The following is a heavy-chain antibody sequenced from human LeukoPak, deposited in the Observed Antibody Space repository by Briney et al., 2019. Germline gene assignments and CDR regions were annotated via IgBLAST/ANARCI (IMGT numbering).Heavy chain of an antibody. CDR2: ISGNGYA. V-gene: IGHV3-23*01. D-gene: IGHD2-15*01. CDR1: GFTLSSYA. CDR3: ARVAWLTGYCSGGSCYYFDY. J-gene: IGHJ4*02. Sequence: GGSLRLSCAASGFTLSSYAMNWVRQAPGKGLEWVSAISGNGYAYYADSVKGRFTISRDNSKNTLYLQMSSLRAEDTAVYYCARVAWLTGYCSGGSCYYFDYWGQGTLVTVSS.